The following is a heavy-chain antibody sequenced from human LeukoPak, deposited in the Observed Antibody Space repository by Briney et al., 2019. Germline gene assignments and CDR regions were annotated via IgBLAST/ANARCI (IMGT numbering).Heavy chain of an antibody. J-gene: IGHJ4*02. CDR2: IYFSGST. V-gene: IGHV4-59*08. Sequence: SETLSLTCTVSGGSISTYFWSWIRQPPGEGLEGIGHIYFSGSTNYNPSLESRVTISVDTSKNQFSLTLSSVTAADTAVYYCARHKSSGSYPLDYWGQGILVTVSS. CDR1: GGSISTYF. CDR3: ARHKSSGSYPLDY. D-gene: IGHD3-22*01.